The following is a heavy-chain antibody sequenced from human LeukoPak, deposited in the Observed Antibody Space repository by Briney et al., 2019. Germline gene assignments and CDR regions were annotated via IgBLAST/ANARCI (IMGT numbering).Heavy chain of an antibody. V-gene: IGHV4-4*07. CDR1: GGSISSYY. D-gene: IGHD7-27*01. Sequence: SETLSLTCTVSGGSISSYYWSWIRQPAGKGLEWIGRIYTSGSTDYNPSLKSRVTMSVDTSKNRFSLNLNSVTAADTAVYYCARGSTGNFDYWGQGTLVTVSS. J-gene: IGHJ4*02. CDR3: ARGSTGNFDY. CDR2: IYTSGST.